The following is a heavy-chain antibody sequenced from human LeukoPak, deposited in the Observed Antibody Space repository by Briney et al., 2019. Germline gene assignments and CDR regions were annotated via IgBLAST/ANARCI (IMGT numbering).Heavy chain of an antibody. CDR3: ARERRVSSTYYYDSSGYPLDY. CDR1: GGSISSGRNY. J-gene: IGHJ4*02. V-gene: IGHV4-61*02. Sequence: SQTLSLTCTVSGGSISSGRNYWRWIPQPAGPGLEWIGRIYTRGSTNYNPSLKSRVTISVDTSKNQFSLKLSSVTAADTAVYYCARERRVSSTYYYDSSGYPLDYWGQGTLVTVSS. D-gene: IGHD3-22*01. CDR2: IYTRGST.